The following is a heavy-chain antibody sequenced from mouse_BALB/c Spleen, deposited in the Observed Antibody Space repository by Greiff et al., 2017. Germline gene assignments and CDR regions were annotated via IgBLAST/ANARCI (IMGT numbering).Heavy chain of an antibody. Sequence: EVHLVESGGGLVQPGGSLKLSCAASGFTFSSYTMSWVRQTPEKRLEWVAYISNGGGSTYYPDTVKGRFTISRDNAKNTLYLQMSSLKSEDTAMYYCARQDDYAMDYWGQGTSVTVSS. J-gene: IGHJ4*01. CDR1: GFTFSSYT. CDR3: ARQDDYAMDY. V-gene: IGHV5-12-2*01. CDR2: ISNGGGST.